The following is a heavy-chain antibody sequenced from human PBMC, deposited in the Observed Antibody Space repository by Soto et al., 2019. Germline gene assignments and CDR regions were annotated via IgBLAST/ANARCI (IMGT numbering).Heavy chain of an antibody. CDR2: IWYDGSNK. CDR1: GFTFSSYG. CDR3: ARDSMTLAAERSFDY. V-gene: IGHV3-33*01. J-gene: IGHJ4*02. Sequence: PGGSLRLSCAASGFTFSSYGMHWVRHVPGKGLEWVAVIWYDGSNKYYADSVKGRFTISRDNSKNTLYLQMNSLRAEDTAVYYCARDSMTLAAERSFDYWGQGTLVTVSS. D-gene: IGHD6-13*01.